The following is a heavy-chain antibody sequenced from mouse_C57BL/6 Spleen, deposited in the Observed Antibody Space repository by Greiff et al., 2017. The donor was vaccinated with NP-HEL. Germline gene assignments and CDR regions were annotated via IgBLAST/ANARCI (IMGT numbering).Heavy chain of an antibody. CDR1: GFNIKDDY. CDR3: TTGVVTTWYFDV. V-gene: IGHV14-4*01. J-gene: IGHJ1*03. D-gene: IGHD2-2*01. CDR2: IDPENGDT. Sequence: VQLQQSGAELVRPGASVKLSCTASGFNIKDDYMHWVKQRPEQGLEWIGWIDPENGDTEYASKFQGKATITADPSSNTAYLQLSSLTSEDTAVYYCTTGVVTTWYFDVWGTGTTVTVSS.